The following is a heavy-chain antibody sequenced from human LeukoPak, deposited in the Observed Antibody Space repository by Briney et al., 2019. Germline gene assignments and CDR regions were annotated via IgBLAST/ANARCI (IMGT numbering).Heavy chain of an antibody. CDR2: IHSSGST. CDR3: ARVQGSGWYPY. V-gene: IGHV4-4*07. Sequence: AETLSLTCTVSGGSISSNYWSWIRQPAGKGLEWIGRIHSSGSTNYNPSLKSRVTVSVDTSKNQFSLRLSSVTAADAAVYYCARVQGSGWYPYWGQESLATVSS. J-gene: IGHJ4*02. CDR1: GGSISSNY. D-gene: IGHD6-19*01.